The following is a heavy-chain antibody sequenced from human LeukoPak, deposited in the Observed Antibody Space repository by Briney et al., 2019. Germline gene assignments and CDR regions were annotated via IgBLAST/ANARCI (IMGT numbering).Heavy chain of an antibody. Sequence: PGGSLRLSCAASGFTFSSYGMHWVRQAPGKGLEWVAVIWYDGSNKYYADSVKGRFTIFRDNSKNTLYLQMNSLRAEDTAVYYCARGDYGDYYYYYGMDVWGQGTTVTVSS. CDR3: ARGDYGDYYYYYGMDV. CDR2: IWYDGSNK. D-gene: IGHD4-17*01. J-gene: IGHJ6*02. V-gene: IGHV3-33*01. CDR1: GFTFSSYG.